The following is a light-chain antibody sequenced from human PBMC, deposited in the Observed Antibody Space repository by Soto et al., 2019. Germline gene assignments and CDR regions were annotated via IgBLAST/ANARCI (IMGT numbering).Light chain of an antibody. J-gene: IGKJ1*01. Sequence: IVMTQSPATLSVSPWEGSTLAFRASQSISSNLAWYQQKPGQAPRLLIYGASNRATGIPDRFSGSGSGTDFTLTISRLEPEDFAVYYCQQYGSSGTFGQGTKVDIK. CDR2: GAS. V-gene: IGKV3-20*01. CDR1: QSISSN. CDR3: QQYGSSGT.